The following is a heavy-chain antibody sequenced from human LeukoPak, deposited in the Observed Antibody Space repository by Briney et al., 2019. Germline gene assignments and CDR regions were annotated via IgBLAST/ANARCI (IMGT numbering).Heavy chain of an antibody. V-gene: IGHV4-39*07. J-gene: IGHJ4*02. D-gene: IGHD3-10*01. CDR2: IYYSGST. CDR3: ARRRTYGSGSYGY. CDR1: GGSISSSSYY. Sequence: SETLSLTCTVSGGSISSSSYYWGWIRQPPGRGLEWIGSIYYSGSTYYNPSLKSRVTISVDTSKNQFSLKLSSVTAADTAVYYCARRRTYGSGSYGYWGQGTLVTVSS.